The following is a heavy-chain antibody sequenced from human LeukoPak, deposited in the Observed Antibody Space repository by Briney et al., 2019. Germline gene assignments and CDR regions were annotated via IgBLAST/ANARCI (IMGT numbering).Heavy chain of an antibody. Sequence: PSETLSLTCTGSGVSISSNYWSWIRQPPGQGLEWLGYIYNGGSTNYNPSLKSRVTISVDTSKNQFSLKVTPVTAADTAVYYCATLRDGYEFDYWGQGTLVSVSS. CDR3: ATLRDGYEFDY. CDR1: GVSISSNY. D-gene: IGHD5-24*01. V-gene: IGHV4-59*01. CDR2: IYNGGST. J-gene: IGHJ4*02.